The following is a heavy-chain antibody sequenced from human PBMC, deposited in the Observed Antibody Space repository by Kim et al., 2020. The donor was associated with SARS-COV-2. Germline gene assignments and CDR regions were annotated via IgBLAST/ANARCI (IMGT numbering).Heavy chain of an antibody. V-gene: IGHV3-53*01. CDR3: ARDDRGPAY. CDR1: GFTVNNNY. Sequence: GGSLRLSCAASGFTVNNNYMSWVRQAPGKGLEWVSVIYSGGGTYYADSVKGRFTISRDNSKNTLYLQMDSLRAHDTAVYYCARDDRGPAYWGQGTLVTVSS. J-gene: IGHJ4*02. CDR2: IYSGGGT.